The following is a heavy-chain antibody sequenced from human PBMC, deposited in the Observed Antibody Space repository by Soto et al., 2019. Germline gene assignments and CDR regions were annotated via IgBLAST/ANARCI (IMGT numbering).Heavy chain of an antibody. V-gene: IGHV3-74*01. D-gene: IGHD2-2*01. J-gene: IGHJ4*02. Sequence: PGGSLRLSCAACGVTVSVAVMDWARKAAGKGLVWVSRINMDGSSTNYADSVKGRFTISRDNAKNTLYLQMNSLRVDDTAVYYCARGPRGLYHHEYWGQGALVTVSS. CDR2: INMDGSST. CDR1: GVTVSVAV. CDR3: ARGPRGLYHHEY.